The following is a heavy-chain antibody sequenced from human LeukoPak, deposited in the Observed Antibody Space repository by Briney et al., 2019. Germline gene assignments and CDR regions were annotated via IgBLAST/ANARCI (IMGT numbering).Heavy chain of an antibody. Sequence: PSETLSLTCTVSGGSISSYYWSWIRQPPGKGLEWIGYIYYSGSTNYNPSLKSRVTISVDTSKNQFSLKLSSVTTADTAVYYCARDLGYCSGGSCYSAVDWGQGTLVTVSS. V-gene: IGHV4-59*01. D-gene: IGHD2-15*01. CDR3: ARDLGYCSGGSCYSAVD. J-gene: IGHJ4*02. CDR2: IYYSGST. CDR1: GGSISSYY.